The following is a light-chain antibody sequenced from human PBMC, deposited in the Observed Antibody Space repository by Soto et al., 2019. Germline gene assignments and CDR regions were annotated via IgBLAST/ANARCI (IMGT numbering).Light chain of an antibody. CDR1: QGISSY. CDR3: QQLNSYLPLT. J-gene: IGKJ4*01. Sequence: IQLTQSPSSLSASVGDRVTITCRASQGISSYLAWYQQKPGKAPKLLIYAASTLQSGVPSRFSGSGSGTDFTLTISSLQPEDFATYYCQQLNSYLPLTFGGGTKGAIK. CDR2: AAS. V-gene: IGKV1-9*01.